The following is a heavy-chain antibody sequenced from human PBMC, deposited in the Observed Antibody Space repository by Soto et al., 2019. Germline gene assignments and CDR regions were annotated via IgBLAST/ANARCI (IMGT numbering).Heavy chain of an antibody. CDR2: INPNSGGT. CDR1: GYTFTGYY. CDR3: ARTPSRFGGHYGMGV. Sequence: QVQLVQSGAEVKKPGASVKVSCKASGYTFTGYYMHWVRQAPGQGLEWMGWINPNSGGTNYAQKFQGWVTMTRDTYISTAYMELSKLRSHETAVYYCARTPSRFGGHYGMGVWGQGTTVTVPS. V-gene: IGHV1-2*04. D-gene: IGHD3-10*01. J-gene: IGHJ6*02.